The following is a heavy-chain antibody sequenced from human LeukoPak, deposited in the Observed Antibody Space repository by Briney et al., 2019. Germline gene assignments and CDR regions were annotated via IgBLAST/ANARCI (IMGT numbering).Heavy chain of an antibody. Sequence: GRSLRLSCAASGFIFSTNAMHWVRQAPGKGLEWVSAISGSGGSTYYADSVKGRFTISRDNSKNTLYLQMNSLRAGDTAVYYCAKFSLGYCSSTSCLYFDYWGQGTLVTVSS. CDR1: GFIFSTNA. CDR2: ISGSGGST. D-gene: IGHD2-2*01. V-gene: IGHV3-23*01. CDR3: AKFSLGYCSSTSCLYFDY. J-gene: IGHJ4*02.